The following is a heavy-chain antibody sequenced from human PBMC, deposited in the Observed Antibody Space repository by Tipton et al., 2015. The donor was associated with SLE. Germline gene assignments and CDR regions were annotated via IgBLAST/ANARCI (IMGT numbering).Heavy chain of an antibody. D-gene: IGHD2-15*01. V-gene: IGHV4-39*07. CDR2: IYYSGST. CDR1: GGSISSSSYY. Sequence: TLSLTCTVSGGSISSSSYYWGWIRQPPGKGLEWIGSIYYSGSTYYNPSLKSRVTISVDTSKNQFSLKLSSVTAADTAVYYCSRIYCSGGSCYFGGWFDPWGQGTLVTVSS. CDR3: SRIYCSGGSCYFGGWFDP. J-gene: IGHJ5*02.